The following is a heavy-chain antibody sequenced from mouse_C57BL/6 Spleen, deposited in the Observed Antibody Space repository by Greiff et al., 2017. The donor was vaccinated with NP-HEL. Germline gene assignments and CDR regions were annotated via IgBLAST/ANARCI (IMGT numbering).Heavy chain of an antibody. CDR1: GYTFTSYW. CDR3: ASLYYGSSYEGAMDY. D-gene: IGHD1-1*01. V-gene: IGHV1-64*01. CDR2: IHPNSGST. J-gene: IGHJ4*01. Sequence: VKLKQPGAELVKPGASVKLSCKASGYTFTSYWMHWVKQRPGQGLEWIGMIHPNSGSTNYNEKFKSKATLTVDKSSSTAYMQLSSLTSEDSAVYYCASLYYGSSYEGAMDYWGQGTSVTVSS.